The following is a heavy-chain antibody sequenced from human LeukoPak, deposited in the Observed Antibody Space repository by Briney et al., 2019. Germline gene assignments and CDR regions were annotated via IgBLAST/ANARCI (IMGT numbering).Heavy chain of an antibody. CDR2: IYSGGTT. J-gene: IGHJ6*02. V-gene: IGHV3-53*01. CDR1: GFTVSSYY. Sequence: PGGSLRLSCAASGFTVSSYYMSWVRQAPGKGLEWVSIIYSGGTTYYADSVKGRFTISRDNSKNTLYLQMNSLRAEDTAVYYCARDALAAAGTTPEYYYYGMDVWGQGTTVTVSS. CDR3: ARDALAAAGTTPEYYYYGMDV. D-gene: IGHD6-13*01.